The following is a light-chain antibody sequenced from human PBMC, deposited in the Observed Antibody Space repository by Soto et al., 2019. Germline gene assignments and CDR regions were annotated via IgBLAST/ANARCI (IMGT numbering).Light chain of an antibody. CDR3: LQRGNWPA. J-gene: IGKJ2*01. V-gene: IGKV3-11*01. CDR2: DAS. Sequence: EIVLTQSPATLSLSPGERATLSCRASQSVNKYLAWYQQKPGQAPRLLIFDASNRASGTPVRFSGSGSGTDLTLTISSLEPEAFAFYYCLQRGNWPAVGQGTKLEIK. CDR1: QSVNKY.